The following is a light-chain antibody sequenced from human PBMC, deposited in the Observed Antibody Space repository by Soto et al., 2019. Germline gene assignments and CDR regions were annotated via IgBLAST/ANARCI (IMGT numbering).Light chain of an antibody. CDR2: GAS. V-gene: IGKV3-15*01. CDR3: QQYNNWPPWT. J-gene: IGKJ1*01. Sequence: EIVMTQSPATLSVSPGERATLSCRASQSVSSNLAWYQQKPGQAPRLLIYGASTRATGIPARFSGSGSGTEFTLTSSSLHSEDFAVYYCQQYNNWPPWTFGQGTKVEIK. CDR1: QSVSSN.